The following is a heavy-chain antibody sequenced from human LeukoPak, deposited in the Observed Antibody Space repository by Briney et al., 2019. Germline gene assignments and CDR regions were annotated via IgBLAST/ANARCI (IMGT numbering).Heavy chain of an antibody. CDR3: ARDRNHIAVAGTEAFDI. J-gene: IGHJ3*02. Sequence: GASVKVSCKASGYTFTNYFMHWVRQAPGQGLEWMGIINPSANSTIYAQKFQGRVTMTSDTSTTTVSMELSSLTSEDTAVYYCARDRNHIAVAGTEAFDIWGQGTMVIVSS. V-gene: IGHV1-46*01. D-gene: IGHD6-19*01. CDR1: GYTFTNYF. CDR2: INPSANST.